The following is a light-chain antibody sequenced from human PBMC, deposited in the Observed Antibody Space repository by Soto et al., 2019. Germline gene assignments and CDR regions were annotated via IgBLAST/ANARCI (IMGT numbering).Light chain of an antibody. Sequence: DIVMTQSPDSLAVSLGERATLNCKSSQSVFSSSTSRNYLAWYQKQPGQPPKLLFYCASTRESGVPDRFSGRGSGTDFSLDIDSLQAEDVAVYYCQQYLRTPLTCGGGTGVEI. CDR3: QQYLRTPLT. CDR1: QSVFSSSTSRNY. J-gene: IGKJ4*01. V-gene: IGKV4-1*01. CDR2: CAS.